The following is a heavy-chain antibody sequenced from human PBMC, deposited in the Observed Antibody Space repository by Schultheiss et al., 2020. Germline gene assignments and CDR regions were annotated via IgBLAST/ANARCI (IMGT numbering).Heavy chain of an antibody. V-gene: IGHV3-33*05. CDR1: GFTFSAYA. D-gene: IGHD3-16*02. CDR3: ARAGRLGELSLPY. J-gene: IGHJ4*02. CDR2: ISYDGSNK. Sequence: GGSLRLSCAASGFTFSAYAMHWVRQAPGKGLEWVAVISYDGSNKYYADSVKGRFTISRDNSKNTLYLQMNSLRAEDTAVYYCARAGRLGELSLPYWGQGTLVTVSS.